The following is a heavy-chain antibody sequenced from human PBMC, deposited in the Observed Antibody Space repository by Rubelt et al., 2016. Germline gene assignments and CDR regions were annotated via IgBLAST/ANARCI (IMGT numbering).Heavy chain of an antibody. CDR1: GFTFDDYA. CDR3: AKDVEMATITGTDAFDI. D-gene: IGHD5-24*01. J-gene: IGHJ3*02. V-gene: IGHV3-9*01. CDR2: ISWNSGSI. Sequence: EVQLVESGGGLVQPGRSLRLSCAASGFTFDDYAMHWVRQAPGKGLEWVSGISWNSGSIGYADSVKGRFTISRDNAKNSLDLQMNSLRAEDTALYYCAKDVEMATITGTDAFDIWGQGTMVTVSS.